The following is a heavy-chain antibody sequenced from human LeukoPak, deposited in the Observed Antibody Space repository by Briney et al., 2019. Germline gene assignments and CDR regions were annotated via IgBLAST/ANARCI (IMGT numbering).Heavy chain of an antibody. V-gene: IGHV4-30-2*01. D-gene: IGHD6-19*01. CDR1: GGSISSGGYS. CDR3: ARVTPYSSGWYPDY. J-gene: IGHJ4*02. CDR2: IYHSGST. Sequence: SETLSLTCAVSGGSISSGGYSWSWIRQPPGKGLEWIGYIYHSGSTYYNPSLKSRVTISVDRSKNQFSLKLSSVTAADTAVYYCARVTPYSSGWYPDYWGQGTLVTVSS.